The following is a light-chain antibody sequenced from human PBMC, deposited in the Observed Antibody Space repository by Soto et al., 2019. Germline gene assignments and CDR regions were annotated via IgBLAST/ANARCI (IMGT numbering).Light chain of an antibody. CDR2: DTF. V-gene: IGKV3-11*01. CDR3: QQRSSWPFLWT. Sequence: DIVLTQSPGTLSSSPGERATLSSRASQSVGSSLAWYQQKPGQAPRLLIYDTFNRATGIPARFSGSGSGTDFTLTISSLEPEDFAVYYCQQRSSWPFLWTFGGGTKV. CDR1: QSVGSS. J-gene: IGKJ4*01.